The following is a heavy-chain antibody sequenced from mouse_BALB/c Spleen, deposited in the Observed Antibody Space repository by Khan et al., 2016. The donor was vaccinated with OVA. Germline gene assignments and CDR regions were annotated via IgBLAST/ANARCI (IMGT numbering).Heavy chain of an antibody. D-gene: IGHD1-1*01. CDR3: ARHNYYGYSMDY. CDR2: ISYNGTT. CDR1: GYSITSDYA. Sequence: EVQLQESGPGLVKPSQSLSLTCTVTGYSITSDYAWNWIRQFPGNKMEWMGYISYNGTTSYNPTLKSRITITRDPSKNQFFLQLNSVTSEDTAPFYCARHNYYGYSMDYWGQGTSVTVSA. V-gene: IGHV3-2*02. J-gene: IGHJ4*01.